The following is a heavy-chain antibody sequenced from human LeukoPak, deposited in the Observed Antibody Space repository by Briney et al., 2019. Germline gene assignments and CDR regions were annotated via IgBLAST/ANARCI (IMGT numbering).Heavy chain of an antibody. D-gene: IGHD1-14*01. CDR3: AKRPGPKPAYYFDY. CDR1: GFTFISYA. V-gene: IGHV3-23*01. CDR2: VSGSDGIT. J-gene: IGHJ4*02. Sequence: GGSLRLSCAASGFTFISYAMSWVRQAPGKGLEWVSGVSGSDGITYYADSVKGRFTISRDNSKNTLYLQMNSLRAEDTAVYYCAKRPGPKPAYYFDYWGQGTPVTVSS.